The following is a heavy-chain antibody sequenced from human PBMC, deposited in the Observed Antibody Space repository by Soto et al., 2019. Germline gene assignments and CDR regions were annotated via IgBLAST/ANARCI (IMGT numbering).Heavy chain of an antibody. J-gene: IGHJ4*02. CDR3: ARAVIEGYYDSSPHYFDY. CDR2: ISGSFGST. V-gene: IGHV3-23*01. CDR1: GFSFSSYA. Sequence: PGGSLRLSCGASGFSFSSYAMNWVRQAPGKGLEWVSTISGSFGSTYYADSVQGRFTISRDNSKNTLYLQMNSLRVEDTAVYYCARAVIEGYYDSSPHYFDYCGQGTLVTVSP. D-gene: IGHD3-22*01.